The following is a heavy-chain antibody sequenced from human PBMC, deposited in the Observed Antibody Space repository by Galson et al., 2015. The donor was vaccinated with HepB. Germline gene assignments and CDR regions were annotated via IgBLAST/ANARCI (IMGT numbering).Heavy chain of an antibody. V-gene: IGHV4-38-2*01. CDR1: GYSISSGFY. CDR2: IYHSGST. Sequence: ETLSLTCAVSGYSISSGFYWGWIRQPPGKGLEWIGNIYHSGSTYYNPSLKSRVTISVDTSKNQFSLRLSSVTAADTAVYYCASQGPDTPFDYWGQGTLVTVSS. CDR3: ASQGPDTPFDY. J-gene: IGHJ4*02.